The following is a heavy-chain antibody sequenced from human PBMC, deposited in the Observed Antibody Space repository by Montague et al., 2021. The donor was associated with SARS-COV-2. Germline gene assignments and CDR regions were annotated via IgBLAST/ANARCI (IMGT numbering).Heavy chain of an antibody. CDR1: GDSFNSPKYY. CDR3: ARGSYGSGSYHAFDI. J-gene: IGHJ3*02. CDR2: SYYSGTT. V-gene: IGHV4-39*01. Sequence: SETLSLTCTVSGDSFNSPKYYCAWIRQPPGKGLEWIGSSYYSGTTYDNPSLRSQVTMSVDTSKTQSSLKMNSVTAADTAVYYCARGSYGSGSYHAFDIWSQGTVVAVSS. D-gene: IGHD3-10*01.